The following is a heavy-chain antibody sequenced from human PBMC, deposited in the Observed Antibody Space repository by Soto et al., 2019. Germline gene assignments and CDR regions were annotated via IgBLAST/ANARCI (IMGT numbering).Heavy chain of an antibody. CDR1: GFPFSSYA. V-gene: IGHV3-64*01. J-gene: IGHJ6*02. CDR2: ISSNGGST. Sequence: GGSLRLSCAASGFPFSSYAMHWVRQAPGKGLEYVSAISSNGGSTYYANSVKGRFTISRDNSKNTLYLQMGSLRAEDMAVYYCARDRQQLSDQYYYYYGMDVWGQGTTVTVSS. CDR3: ARDRQQLSDQYYYYYGMDV. D-gene: IGHD6-13*01.